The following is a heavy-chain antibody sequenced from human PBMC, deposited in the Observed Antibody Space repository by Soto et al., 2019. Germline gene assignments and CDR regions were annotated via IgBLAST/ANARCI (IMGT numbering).Heavy chain of an antibody. J-gene: IGHJ6*02. CDR2: INPSDSYT. CDR1: GYSFTDYW. Sequence: LKISCKGSGYSFTDYWISWVRQMPGKGLEWMGRINPSDSYTYYSPSFQGHVTISADKSISTAYLQWSSLKASDTAMYYCARVPTYYYYGMDVWGQGTTVTVSS. V-gene: IGHV5-10-1*01. CDR3: ARVPTYYYYGMDV.